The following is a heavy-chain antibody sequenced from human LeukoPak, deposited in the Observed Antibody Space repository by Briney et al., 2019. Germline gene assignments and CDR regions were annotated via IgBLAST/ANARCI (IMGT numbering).Heavy chain of an antibody. CDR3: AGGLSPPLYFDL. V-gene: IGHV4-34*01. CDR1: GGSFSGYY. J-gene: IGHJ2*01. CDR2: INHSGST. D-gene: IGHD3-16*02. Sequence: SETLSLTCAVYGGSFSGYYWSWIRQPPGKGLEWIGEINHSGSTNYNPSLKSRVTISVDTSKNQFSLKLSSVTAADTAVYYRAGGLSPPLYFDLWGRGTLVTVSS.